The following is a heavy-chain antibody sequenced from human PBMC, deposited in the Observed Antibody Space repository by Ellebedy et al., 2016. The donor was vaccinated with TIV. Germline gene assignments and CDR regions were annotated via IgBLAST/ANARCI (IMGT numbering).Heavy chain of an antibody. J-gene: IGHJ4*02. CDR3: ARDSGGSYSLGY. Sequence: PGGSLRLSCAASGFTFSSYAMNWVRQAPGKGLEWVSGISGPGNSPYYADSVKGRFTISRDNSENTLYLQMNSLRAEDTAVYYCARDSGGSYSLGYWGQGTLVTVSS. CDR1: GFTFSSYA. D-gene: IGHD1-26*01. V-gene: IGHV3-23*01. CDR2: ISGPGNSP.